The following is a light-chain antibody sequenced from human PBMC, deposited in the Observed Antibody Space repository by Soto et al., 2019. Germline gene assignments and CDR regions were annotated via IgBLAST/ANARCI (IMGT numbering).Light chain of an antibody. CDR2: DVS. Sequence: QSALTQPASVSGSPGQSITISCTGTSSDVGGYNYVSWYQQHPGKVPKLMIYDVSNRPSGVSNRFSGSKSGNTASLTISGLQAEDEADYYCSSYTSSSTPVVFGTGTKVTVL. CDR3: SSYTSSSTPVV. J-gene: IGLJ1*01. CDR1: SSDVGGYNY. V-gene: IGLV2-14*03.